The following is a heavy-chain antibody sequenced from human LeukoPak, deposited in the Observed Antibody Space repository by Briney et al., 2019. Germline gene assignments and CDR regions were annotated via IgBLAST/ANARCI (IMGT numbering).Heavy chain of an antibody. V-gene: IGHV4-59*01. J-gene: IGHJ3*01. Sequence: KPSETLSPTCTASGDSISNYYWSWIRQPPGKGLEWIGNIYYSGSTNYIPSLKSRATISVDTSRNQFSLKLRSVTAADTGLYYCARRSCSSTDCYITDSFDFWGQGTMVIVSS. CDR2: IYYSGST. CDR1: GDSISNYY. CDR3: ARRSCSSTDCYITDSFDF. D-gene: IGHD2-2*02.